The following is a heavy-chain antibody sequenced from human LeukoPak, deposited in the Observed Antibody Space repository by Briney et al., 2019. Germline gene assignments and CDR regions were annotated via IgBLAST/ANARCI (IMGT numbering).Heavy chain of an antibody. V-gene: IGHV1-46*01. Sequence: ASVKVSCKASGYTFTSYYMHWVRQAPGQGLEWMGIINPSGGSTSYAQKFQGRVTMTRDTSTSTVYMELSSLRSEDTAVYYCARGRREKWLSAPFDYWGQGILVTVSS. D-gene: IGHD3-22*01. J-gene: IGHJ4*02. CDR2: INPSGGST. CDR3: ARGRREKWLSAPFDY. CDR1: GYTFTSYY.